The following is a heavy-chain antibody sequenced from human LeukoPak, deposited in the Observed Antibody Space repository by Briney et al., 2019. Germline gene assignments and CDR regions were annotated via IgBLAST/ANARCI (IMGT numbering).Heavy chain of an antibody. J-gene: IGHJ4*02. Sequence: PSETLSLTCTVSGGSISSYYWSWIRQPPGKGLEWIGYIYYSGSTNYNPSLKSRVTISVDTSKNQFSLKLSSVTAADTAVYYCARALVYGDYQNTFDYWGQGTLVTVSS. D-gene: IGHD4-17*01. CDR3: ARALVYGDYQNTFDY. CDR1: GGSISSYY. V-gene: IGHV4-59*08. CDR2: IYYSGST.